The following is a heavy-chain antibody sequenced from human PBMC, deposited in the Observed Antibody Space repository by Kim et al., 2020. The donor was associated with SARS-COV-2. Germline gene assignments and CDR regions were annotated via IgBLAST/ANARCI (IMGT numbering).Heavy chain of an antibody. CDR1: GYSFTSYW. V-gene: IGHV5-51*01. CDR2: IYPGDSDT. D-gene: IGHD4-17*01. CDR3: AKFGPTTGTLSHNWFDP. Sequence: GASLKISCKGSGYSFTSYWIGWVRQMPGKGLEWMGIIYPGDSDTRYSPSFQGQVTISVDKSISTAYLQWSSLKDSDTAMYYCAKFGPTTGTLSHNWFDPWGQGTLVTVSS. J-gene: IGHJ5*02.